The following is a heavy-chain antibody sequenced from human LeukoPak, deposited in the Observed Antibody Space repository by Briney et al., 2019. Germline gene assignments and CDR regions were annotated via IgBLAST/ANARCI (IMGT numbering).Heavy chain of an antibody. CDR2: IYYSGST. D-gene: IGHD6-19*01. V-gene: IGHV4-59*01. J-gene: IGHJ4*02. CDR1: GGSISSYY. CDR3: ARGEQWGGFGY. Sequence: SETLSLTCTVSGGSISSYYWSWIRQPPGKGLEWIGYIYYSGSTNYNPSLKSRVTISVDTSKNQFSLKLSSVTAADTAVYYCARGEQWGGFGYWGQGTLVTVSS.